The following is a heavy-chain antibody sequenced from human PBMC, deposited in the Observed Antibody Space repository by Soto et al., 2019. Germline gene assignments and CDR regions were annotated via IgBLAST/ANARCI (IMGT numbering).Heavy chain of an antibody. V-gene: IGHV1-8*01. CDR1: GYAFTSYD. Sequence: QVQLVQSGAEVKKPGASVKVSCKASGYAFTSYDINWVRHATGQGLEYLGWMNPNSGNTGYVQKFQGRVTMTWDSSITTAYMELSSLRSEDTAVYFCARGVKYGAYSRWFDPWGQGTLVTVSS. D-gene: IGHD4-17*01. J-gene: IGHJ5*02. CDR3: ARGVKYGAYSRWFDP. CDR2: MNPNSGNT.